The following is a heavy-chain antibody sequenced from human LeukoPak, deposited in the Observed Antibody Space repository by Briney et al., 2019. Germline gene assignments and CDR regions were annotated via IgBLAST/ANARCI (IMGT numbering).Heavy chain of an antibody. CDR3: TTAPRGYCSGGSCSYAFDI. V-gene: IGHV3-15*01. CDR1: TFTFSNAW. D-gene: IGHD2-15*01. J-gene: IGHJ3*02. Sequence: GGSLRLSCAASTFTFSNAWMSWVRQAPGKGLGWVGRIKSKSDGGTTDYAAPVKARFTISRDDSKNTLYLQMNSLKTEDTAVYYCTTAPRGYCSGGSCSYAFDIWGQGTMVTVSS. CDR2: IKSKSDGGTT.